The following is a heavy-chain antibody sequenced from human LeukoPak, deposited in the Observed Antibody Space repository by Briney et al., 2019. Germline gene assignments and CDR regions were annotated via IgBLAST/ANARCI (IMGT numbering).Heavy chain of an antibody. Sequence: GGSLRLSCAASGFTFSSYAMHWVRQAPGKGLEWVAVISYDGSNKYYADSVKGRFTISRDNAKNSLYLQMNSLGAEDTAVYYCARRTYYYDSSGYLGYYGMDVWGQGTTVTVSS. CDR3: ARRTYYYDSSGYLGYYGMDV. D-gene: IGHD3-22*01. J-gene: IGHJ6*02. CDR2: ISYDGSNK. V-gene: IGHV3-30-3*01. CDR1: GFTFSSYA.